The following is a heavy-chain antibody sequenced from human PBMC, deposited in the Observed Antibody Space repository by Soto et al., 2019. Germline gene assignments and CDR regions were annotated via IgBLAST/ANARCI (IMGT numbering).Heavy chain of an antibody. CDR3: ARAWCSGGSCYFDY. J-gene: IGHJ4*02. V-gene: IGHV4-30-2*01. CDR1: GGSISSGGYS. CDR2: IYHSGST. D-gene: IGHD2-15*01. Sequence: SETLSLTCAVSGGSISSGGYSWSWIRQPPGKGLEWIGYIYHSGSTYYNPSLKSRVTISVDRSKNQFSLKLSSVTAADTAVYYCARAWCSGGSCYFDYWGQGTLVTVSS.